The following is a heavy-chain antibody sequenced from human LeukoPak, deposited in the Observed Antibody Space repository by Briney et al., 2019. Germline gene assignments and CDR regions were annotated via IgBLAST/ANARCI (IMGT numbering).Heavy chain of an antibody. Sequence: PGGSLRLSCAASGFTFSSYSMNWVRQAPGKGLEWVSSISSSSSYIYYADSVKGRFTISRDNAKNSLYLQMNSLRAEDTAVYYCARDKSGVAGTLEFDYWGQGTLVTVSS. CDR3: ARDKSGVAGTLEFDY. CDR1: GFTFSSYS. D-gene: IGHD6-19*01. CDR2: ISSSSSYI. V-gene: IGHV3-21*01. J-gene: IGHJ4*02.